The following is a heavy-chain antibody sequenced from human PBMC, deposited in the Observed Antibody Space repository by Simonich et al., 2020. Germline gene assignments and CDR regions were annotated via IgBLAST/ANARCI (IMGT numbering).Heavy chain of an antibody. D-gene: IGHD6-6*01. J-gene: IGHJ4*02. Sequence: QLQLQESGPGLVKPSETLSLTCTVSGGSISSSSYYWGWIRQPPGKGLEWIGSIYYRWSTYYHPSLKRRVTISVDTSKHQFSLELSSVTAADTAVYYCARLAYSSSYFDYWGQGTLVTVSS. CDR2: IYYRWST. CDR1: GGSISSSSYY. V-gene: IGHV4-39*01. CDR3: ARLAYSSSYFDY.